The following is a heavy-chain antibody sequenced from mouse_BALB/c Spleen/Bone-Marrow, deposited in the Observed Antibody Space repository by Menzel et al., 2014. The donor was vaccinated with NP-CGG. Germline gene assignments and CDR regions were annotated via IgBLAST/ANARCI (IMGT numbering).Heavy chain of an antibody. CDR3: ARDINDNYNWYFDV. CDR1: GFTFTDXY. Sequence: DVHLVESGGGLVQPGGSLRLSCATSGFTFTDXYXSWVRRPPXXALEWLXXIRXXXNGYTTEYSASVRGRFTISRDNSQSILYLQMNTLRAEDSATYYCARDINDNYNWYFDVWGAGTTVTVSS. CDR2: IRXXXNGYTT. V-gene: IGHV7-3*02. J-gene: IGHJ1*01. D-gene: IGHD2-1*01.